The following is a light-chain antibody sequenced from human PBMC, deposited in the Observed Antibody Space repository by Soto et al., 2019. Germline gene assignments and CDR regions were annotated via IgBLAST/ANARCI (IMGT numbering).Light chain of an antibody. CDR1: SSDVGGYNY. CDR3: SSYTSSSLPE. V-gene: IGLV2-14*01. CDR2: EVS. Sequence: QSALTQPASVSGSPGQSITISCTGTSSDVGGYNYVSWYQQHPGKAPKLMIYEVSNRPSGVSNRFSGSKSGNTASLTISGLQAEDEADYYCSSYTSSSLPEFGGGTKVTVL. J-gene: IGLJ2*01.